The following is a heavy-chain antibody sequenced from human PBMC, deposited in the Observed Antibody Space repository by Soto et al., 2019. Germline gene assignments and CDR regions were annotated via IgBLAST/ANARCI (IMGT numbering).Heavy chain of an antibody. CDR1: GGTFSSYT. CDR3: ARDLRGYSYGPYYYYGMDV. Sequence: QVQLVQSGAEVKKPGSSVKVSCKASGGTFSSYTISWVRQAPGQGLEWMGRIIPILGIANYAQKFQGRVTITADKSTSTAYMELSSLRSEDTDVYYCARDLRGYSYGPYYYYGMDVWGQGTTVTVSS. CDR2: IIPILGIA. V-gene: IGHV1-69*08. J-gene: IGHJ6*02. D-gene: IGHD5-18*01.